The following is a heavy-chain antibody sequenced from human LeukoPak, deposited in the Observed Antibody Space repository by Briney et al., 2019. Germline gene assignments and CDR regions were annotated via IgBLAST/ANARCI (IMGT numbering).Heavy chain of an antibody. J-gene: IGHJ4*02. CDR1: DGSISISSYF. CDR2: IYYSGST. D-gene: IGHD6-19*01. Sequence: SVTLSLICTVSDGSISISSYFWGSIRRPPGKGLEWIGSIYYSGSTYYIPSLKSRVTISVDTSKNQFSLKLSSVTAADTAVYYGARRRGQWLVLWGQGTLVTVSS. V-gene: IGHV4-39*01. CDR3: ARRRGQWLVL.